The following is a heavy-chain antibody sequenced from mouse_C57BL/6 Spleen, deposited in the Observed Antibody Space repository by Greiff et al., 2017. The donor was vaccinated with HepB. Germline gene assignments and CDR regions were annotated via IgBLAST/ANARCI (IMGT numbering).Heavy chain of an antibody. CDR1: GYTFTSYG. V-gene: IGHV1-81*01. J-gene: IGHJ4*01. CDR3: ARANWDNYYAMDY. D-gene: IGHD4-1*01. CDR2: IYPRSGNT. Sequence: VKVVESGAELARPGASVKLSCKASGYTFTSYGISWVKQRTGQGLEWIGEIYPRSGNTYYNEKFKGKATLTADKSSSTAYMELRSLTSEDSAVYFCARANWDNYYAMDYWGQGTSVTVSS.